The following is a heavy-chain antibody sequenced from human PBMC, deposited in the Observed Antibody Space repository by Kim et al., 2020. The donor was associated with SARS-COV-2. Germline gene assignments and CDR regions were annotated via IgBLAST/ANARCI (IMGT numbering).Heavy chain of an antibody. CDR1: GGSISSYY. CDR3: ARVGVESSGWYKGWFDP. J-gene: IGHJ5*02. D-gene: IGHD6-19*01. CDR2: IYYSGST. V-gene: IGHV4-59*13. Sequence: SETLSLTCTVSGGSISSYYWSWIRQPPGKGLEWIGYIYYSGSTNYNPSLKSRVTISVDTSKNQFSLKLSSVTAADTAVYYCARVGVESSGWYKGWFDPWGQGTLVTVSS.